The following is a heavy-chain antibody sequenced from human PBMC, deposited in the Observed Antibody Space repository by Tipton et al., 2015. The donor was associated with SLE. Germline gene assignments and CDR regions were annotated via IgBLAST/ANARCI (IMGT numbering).Heavy chain of an antibody. D-gene: IGHD2-2*01. V-gene: IGHV4-34*01. CDR2: INHSGST. Sequence: LRLSCAVYGGSFSGYYWSWIRQPPGKGLEWIGEINHSGSTNYNPSPKSRVTISVDTSKNQFSLKLSSVTAADTAVYYCARGFEDIVVVPAAIEYYYYYGMDVWGQGTTVTVSS. CDR3: ARGFEDIVVVPAAIEYYYYYGMDV. J-gene: IGHJ6*02. CDR1: GGSFSGYY.